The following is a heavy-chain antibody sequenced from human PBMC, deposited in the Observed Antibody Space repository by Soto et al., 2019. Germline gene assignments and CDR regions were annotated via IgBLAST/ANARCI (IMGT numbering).Heavy chain of an antibody. V-gene: IGHV3-64*01. CDR2: ISSNGGST. J-gene: IGHJ2*01. D-gene: IGHD3-3*01. CDR1: GFAFSSYA. Sequence: GGSLRLSCAASGFAFSSYAMHWVRQAPGKGLEYVSAISSNGGSTYYANSVKGRSTISRDNSKNTLYLQMGSLRAEDMAVYYCARAYYDFWSGYRLYWYFDLWGRGTLVTVSS. CDR3: ARAYYDFWSGYRLYWYFDL.